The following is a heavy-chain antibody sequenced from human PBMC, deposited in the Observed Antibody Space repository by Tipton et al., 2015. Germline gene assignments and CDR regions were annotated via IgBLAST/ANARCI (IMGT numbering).Heavy chain of an antibody. J-gene: IGHJ3*02. D-gene: IGHD3-10*01. CDR1: GFSDSPI. V-gene: IGHV3-53*01. CDR2: LEGRGNT. CDR3: ARIITLVRDRTLDI. Sequence: SLRLSCAASGFSDSPIHWVRQAPGKGLEWVSVLEGRGNTNYADSVKGRFTISRDSSKNTVYLQMNSLRAEDTAIYYCARIITLVRDRTLDIWGQGTMVTVSS.